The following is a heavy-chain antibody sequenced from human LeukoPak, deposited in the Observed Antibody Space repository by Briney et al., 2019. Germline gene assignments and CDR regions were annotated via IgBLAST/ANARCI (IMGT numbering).Heavy chain of an antibody. CDR2: ISGYNGNT. Sequence: ASVKVSCKASGYTXTSYGITWVRQAPGQGLEWMGWISGYNGNTNYAQKLQGRVTMTTDTSTSTAYMELRSLRSDDTAVYYCATTSDILTGYFTFDYWGQGTLVTVSS. CDR3: ATTSDILTGYFTFDY. J-gene: IGHJ4*02. D-gene: IGHD3-9*01. V-gene: IGHV1-18*01. CDR1: GYTXTSYG.